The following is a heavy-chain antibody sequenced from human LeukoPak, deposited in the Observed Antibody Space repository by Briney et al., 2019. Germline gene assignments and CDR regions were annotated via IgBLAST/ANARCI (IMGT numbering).Heavy chain of an antibody. D-gene: IGHD6-6*01. Sequence: GASVKVSCKASGYTFTSYGISWVRQAPGQGLEWMGWINAYNGNTNYAQKLQGRVTMTTDTSTSTAYMELRSLRSDDTAVYYCARETEYSSSSGSYYYYYMDVWGKGTTVTVSS. CDR1: GYTFTSYG. CDR3: ARETEYSSSSGSYYYYYMDV. V-gene: IGHV1-18*01. CDR2: INAYNGNT. J-gene: IGHJ6*03.